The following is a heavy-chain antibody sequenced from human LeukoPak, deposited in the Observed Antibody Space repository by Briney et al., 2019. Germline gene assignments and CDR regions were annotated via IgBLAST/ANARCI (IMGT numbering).Heavy chain of an antibody. V-gene: IGHV3-7*01. Sequence: TGGSLRLSCAVSGLTFSSCWMSWVRQAPGKGLEWVANINKDGSEKYYVDSMGGRFIISRDNAKNSLYLQMNSLRAEDTAVYYCAKVPRNSGLGYRGQGARVTVSS. CDR2: INKDGSEK. CDR3: AKVPRNSGLGY. CDR1: GLTFSSCW. D-gene: IGHD6-19*01. J-gene: IGHJ4*02.